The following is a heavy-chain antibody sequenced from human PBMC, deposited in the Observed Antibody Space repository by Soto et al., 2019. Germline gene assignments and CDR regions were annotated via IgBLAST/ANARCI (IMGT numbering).Heavy chain of an antibody. V-gene: IGHV1-8*01. CDR3: ARDAYYDILTGYSDYYYYYGMDV. J-gene: IGHJ6*02. CDR2: MNPNSGNT. D-gene: IGHD3-9*01. Sequence: QVQLVQSGAEVKKPGASVKVSCKASGYTFTSYDINWVRQATGQGLEWMGWMNPNSGNTGYAQKFQGRVTMTRNTSTSTAYMELSSLRSEDTAVYYCARDAYYDILTGYSDYYYYYGMDVWGQGTTVTVSS. CDR1: GYTFTSYD.